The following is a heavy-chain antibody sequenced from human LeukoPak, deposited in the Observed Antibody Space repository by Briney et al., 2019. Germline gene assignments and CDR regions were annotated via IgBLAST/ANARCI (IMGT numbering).Heavy chain of an antibody. D-gene: IGHD3-3*01. Sequence: GGSLRLSCAASGFNFNNCTFNWVRQAPGKGLEWVSSISSRSTYIYYADSMKGRFTISRDNAKNSLYLQMNSLRAEDTAVYYCASLYYDFWSAYYFDYWGQGTLVTVSS. CDR3: ASLYYDFWSAYYFDY. J-gene: IGHJ4*02. V-gene: IGHV3-21*01. CDR2: ISSRSTYI. CDR1: GFNFNNCT.